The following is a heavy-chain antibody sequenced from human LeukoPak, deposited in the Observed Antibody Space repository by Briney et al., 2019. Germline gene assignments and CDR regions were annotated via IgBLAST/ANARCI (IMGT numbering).Heavy chain of an antibody. CDR3: AHRRILRGYSYGLGDYFDY. D-gene: IGHD5-18*01. CDR2: IYWNDDK. CDR1: GFSLSTSGVG. J-gene: IGHJ4*02. Sequence: SGPTLVKPTQTLTLTCTFSGFSLSTSGVGVGWIRQPPGKALEWLALIYWNDDKRYSPSLKSRLTITKDTSKNQVALTMTNMDPVDTATYYCAHRRILRGYSYGLGDYFDYWGQGTLVTVSS. V-gene: IGHV2-5*01.